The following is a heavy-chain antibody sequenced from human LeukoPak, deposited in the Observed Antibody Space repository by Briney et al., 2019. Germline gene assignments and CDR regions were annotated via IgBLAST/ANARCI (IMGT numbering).Heavy chain of an antibody. CDR2: ISTYNGNT. J-gene: IGHJ4*02. Sequence: GASVKVSCKASGYTFTSYGISWVRQAPGQGLEWVGWISTYNGNTNYAQKLQGRVTLTTDTSTSTAYMELRNLRSDDTATYFCARRNYGKLHFDYWGQGTLVTVSS. CDR3: ARRNYGKLHFDY. V-gene: IGHV1-18*01. D-gene: IGHD1-7*01. CDR1: GYTFTSYG.